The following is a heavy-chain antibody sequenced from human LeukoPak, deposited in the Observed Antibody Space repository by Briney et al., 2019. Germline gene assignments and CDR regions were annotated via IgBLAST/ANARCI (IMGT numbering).Heavy chain of an antibody. D-gene: IGHD2-2*01. CDR2: IHSVSRYI. V-gene: IGHV3-21*01. CDR1: GFTFSSYS. Sequence: GGSLRLSCAASGFTFSSYSMDWVRQAPGKGLEWVSSIHSVSRYIFYADSVKGRFTISRDNAKNSLYLQMDSLRAEDTAVCYCARDVGRDCDESTCYYLDSWGQGILVTVSS. J-gene: IGHJ4*02. CDR3: ARDVGRDCDESTCYYLDS.